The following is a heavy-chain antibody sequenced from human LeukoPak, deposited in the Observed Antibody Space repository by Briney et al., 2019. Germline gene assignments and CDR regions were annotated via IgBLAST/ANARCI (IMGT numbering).Heavy chain of an antibody. CDR3: ARIKEDTDAFDI. CDR1: GFTLSRNW. Sequence: GGSLRLSCAASGFTLSRNWMSWVRQASGKGLDWVANIKQDGSDKYYVDSVKGRFTISRDNAKNSLYLQMNSLRAEDTAVYYCARIKEDTDAFDIWGQGTMVSVSS. J-gene: IGHJ3*02. CDR2: IKQDGSDK. V-gene: IGHV3-7*04.